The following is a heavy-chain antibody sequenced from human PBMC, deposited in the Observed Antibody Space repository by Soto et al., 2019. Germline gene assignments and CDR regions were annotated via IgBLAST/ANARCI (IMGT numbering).Heavy chain of an antibody. Sequence: GGSLRLSCAASGFTFSTYGMHWVRQAPGKGLEWVAVISYDGSYKYYADSVKGRFTISRDNSKNTLYVQMNSLRAEDTAVYYCAKAPTRPPPSWWYFDLWGRGTLVTVSS. V-gene: IGHV3-30*18. CDR1: GFTFSTYG. CDR3: AKAPTRPPPSWWYFDL. J-gene: IGHJ2*01. CDR2: ISYDGSYK.